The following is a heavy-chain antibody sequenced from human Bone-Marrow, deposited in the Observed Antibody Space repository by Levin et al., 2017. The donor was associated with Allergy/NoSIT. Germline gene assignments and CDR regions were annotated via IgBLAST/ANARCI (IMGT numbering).Heavy chain of an antibody. V-gene: IGHV2-5*01. CDR1: GFSLSTSGVG. Sequence: ASGPTLVKPTQTLTLTCTFSGFSLSTSGVGVGWIRQPPGKALEWLALIYWNDDKRYSPSLKSRLTITKDTSKNQVVLTMTNMDPVDTATYYCAHTKHVLRFLEWSVPYGMDVWGQGTTVTVSS. CDR2: IYWNDDK. D-gene: IGHD3-3*01. J-gene: IGHJ6*02. CDR3: AHTKHVLRFLEWSVPYGMDV.